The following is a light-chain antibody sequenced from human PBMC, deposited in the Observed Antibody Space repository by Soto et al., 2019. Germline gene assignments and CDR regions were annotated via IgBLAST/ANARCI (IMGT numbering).Light chain of an antibody. J-gene: IGKJ2*01. CDR2: AAS. Sequence: DIQMTQSPSSLSASVGDRVTITCRASQSISSYLNWYQQKPGKAPKRLIYAASSLESGVPSRFSGSGSGTDFTLTISSLQPEYFATDYCQQSYSTPSTFGQGTKLEIK. V-gene: IGKV1-39*01. CDR3: QQSYSTPST. CDR1: QSISSY.